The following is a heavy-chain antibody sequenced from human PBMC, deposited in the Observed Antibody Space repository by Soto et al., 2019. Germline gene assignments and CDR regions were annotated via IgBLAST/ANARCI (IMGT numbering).Heavy chain of an antibody. CDR1: GFTFSSYS. V-gene: IGHV3-21*01. Sequence: GGSLRLSCAASGFTFSSYSMNWVRQAPGKGLEWVSSISSSSSYIYYADSVKGRFTISRDNAKNSLYLQMNSLRAEDTAVYYCARGGMIVVVPAAIWGQGTLVTVSS. J-gene: IGHJ4*02. CDR2: ISSSSSYI. D-gene: IGHD2-2*01. CDR3: ARGGMIVVVPAAI.